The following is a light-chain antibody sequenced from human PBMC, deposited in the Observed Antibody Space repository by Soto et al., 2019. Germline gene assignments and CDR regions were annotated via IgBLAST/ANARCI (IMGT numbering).Light chain of an antibody. J-gene: IGKJ5*01. V-gene: IGKV3-15*01. CDR3: QQYNNWPPIT. CDR2: GAS. CDR1: QSVSSN. Sequence: EKVVTQSPATLSVSPGERATLSCRARQSVSSNLAWYQQKPGQAPRLLIYGASTRATGIPARFSGSGSGTEFTLTISSLQSEDFAVYYCQQYNNWPPITFGQGTRLEIK.